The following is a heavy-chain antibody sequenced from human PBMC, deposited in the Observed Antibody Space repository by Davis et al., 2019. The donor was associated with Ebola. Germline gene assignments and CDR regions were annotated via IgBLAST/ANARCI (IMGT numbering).Heavy chain of an antibody. CDR3: TTVGGYSYGYPDY. Sequence: PGGSLRLSRAASGFTFSNAWMSWVRQGPGKGLEWVGRIKRKSDGATTDYAAPVKGRFTISRDDSKNTLYLQMNSLKTEDTAVYYCTTVGGYSYGYPDYWGQGTLVTVSS. CDR2: IKRKSDGATT. V-gene: IGHV3-15*01. J-gene: IGHJ4*02. CDR1: GFTFSNAW. D-gene: IGHD5-18*01.